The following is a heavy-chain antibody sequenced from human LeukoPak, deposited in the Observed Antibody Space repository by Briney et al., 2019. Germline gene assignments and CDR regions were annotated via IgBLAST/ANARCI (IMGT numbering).Heavy chain of an antibody. Sequence: GASVKVSCKASGYTFTSYGISWVRQAPGQGREWMGWISAYNGNTNYAQKLQGRVTMTTDTSTSTAYMELRSLRSDDTAVYYCARGAEFWSGYWYYYMDVWGKGTTVTVSS. D-gene: IGHD3-3*01. CDR2: ISAYNGNT. CDR3: ARGAEFWSGYWYYYMDV. CDR1: GYTFTSYG. J-gene: IGHJ6*03. V-gene: IGHV1-18*01.